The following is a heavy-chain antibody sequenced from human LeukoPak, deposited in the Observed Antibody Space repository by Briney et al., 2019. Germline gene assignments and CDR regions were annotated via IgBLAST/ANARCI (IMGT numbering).Heavy chain of an antibody. CDR1: GYTFTGYY. Sequence: GASVKVSCKASGYTFTGYYMHWVRQAPGQGLEWMGWINPNSGGTNYAQKFQGRVTMTRDTSISTAYMELSRLRSDDTAVYYCARDGSSWYVGWFDPWGQGTLVTVSS. V-gene: IGHV1-2*02. CDR3: ARDGSSWYVGWFDP. CDR2: INPNSGGT. D-gene: IGHD6-13*01. J-gene: IGHJ5*02.